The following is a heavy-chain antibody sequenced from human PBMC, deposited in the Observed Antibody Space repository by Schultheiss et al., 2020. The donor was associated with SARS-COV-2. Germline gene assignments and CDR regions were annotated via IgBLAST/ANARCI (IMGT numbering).Heavy chain of an antibody. CDR1: GGSISSYY. D-gene: IGHD2-15*01. CDR2: IYYSGST. CDR3: AREALGGAFDF. Sequence: SETLSLTCTVSGGSISSYYWSWIRQPPGKGLEWIGYIYYSGSTNYNPSLKSRVTISVDTSKNQFSLKLSSVTAADTAVYYCAREALGGAFDFWGQGTMVTVSS. J-gene: IGHJ3*01. V-gene: IGHV4-59*01.